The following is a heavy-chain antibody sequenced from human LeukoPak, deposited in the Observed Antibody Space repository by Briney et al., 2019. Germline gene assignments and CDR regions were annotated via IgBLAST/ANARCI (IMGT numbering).Heavy chain of an antibody. D-gene: IGHD2-15*01. V-gene: IGHV1-18*01. J-gene: IGHJ6*02. CDR3: AGSGGSCYPRRCYYYGMDV. CDR1: GYTFTNYG. Sequence: ASVKVSCKASGYTFTNYGISWVRQAPGQGLEWMGWISAYNGNTNYAQKLQGRVTMTTDTSTSTAYMELRSLRSDDTAVYYCAGSGGSCYPRRCYYYGMDVWGQGTTVTVSS. CDR2: ISAYNGNT.